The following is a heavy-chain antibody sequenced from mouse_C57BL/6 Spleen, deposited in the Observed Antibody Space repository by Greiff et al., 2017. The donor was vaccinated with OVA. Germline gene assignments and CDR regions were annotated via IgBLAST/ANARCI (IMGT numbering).Heavy chain of an antibody. CDR2: IDPSDSET. CDR3: ARWYDGYSFAY. J-gene: IGHJ3*01. V-gene: IGHV1-52*01. CDR1: GYTFTSYW. D-gene: IGHD2-3*01. Sequence: QVQLQQPGAELVRPGSSVKLSCKASGYTFTSYWMHWVKQRPIQGLEWIGNIDPSDSETHYNQKFKDKATFTVDKSSSPAYMQLSSLTSEDSAVYYCARWYDGYSFAYWGQGTLVTVSA.